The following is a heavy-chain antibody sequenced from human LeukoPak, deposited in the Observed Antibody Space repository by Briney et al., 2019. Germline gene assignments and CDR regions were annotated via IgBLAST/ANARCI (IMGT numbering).Heavy chain of an antibody. D-gene: IGHD3-9*01. V-gene: IGHV3-48*04. CDR3: ARHYDILTGYYYYYGMDV. CDR1: GFTFSSYS. CDR2: ISSSSTI. Sequence: PGGSLRPSCAASGFTFSSYSMSWIRQAPGKGLEWVSYISSSSTIYYADSVRGRFTISRDNADNSLYLQMNSLRAEDTAVYYCARHYDILTGYYYYYGMDVWGQGTTVTVSS. J-gene: IGHJ6*02.